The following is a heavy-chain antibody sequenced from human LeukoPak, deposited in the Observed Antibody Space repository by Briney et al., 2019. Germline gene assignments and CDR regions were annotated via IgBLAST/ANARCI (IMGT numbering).Heavy chain of an antibody. CDR3: ARGVNGNSDY. D-gene: IGHD2-8*01. CDR1: GFTFSSSW. Sequence: QPGGSLRLSCAASGFTFSSSWMHWVRQAPGKGLVWVSRINNDGSVTTYVDSVKGRFTISRENAKNTLYLQLTSLPAEDTAVYYCARGVNGNSDYWGQGTLVTVSS. J-gene: IGHJ4*02. CDR2: INNDGSVT. V-gene: IGHV3-74*01.